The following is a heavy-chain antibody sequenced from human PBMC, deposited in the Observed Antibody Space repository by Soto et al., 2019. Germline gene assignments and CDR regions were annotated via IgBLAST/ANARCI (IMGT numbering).Heavy chain of an antibody. J-gene: IGHJ4*02. CDR2: ISAYNGNT. V-gene: IGHV1-18*01. D-gene: IGHD2-15*01. CDR1: GYTYASYG. Sequence: SVKVSCKDSGYTYASYGSSWVRQAPGQGLEWMGRISAYNGNTNYAQKLQGRVTMTTDTSTSTAYMELRSLRSDDTAVYYCVRDKAVVVVADYWGQGTLVTVSS. CDR3: VRDKAVVVVADY.